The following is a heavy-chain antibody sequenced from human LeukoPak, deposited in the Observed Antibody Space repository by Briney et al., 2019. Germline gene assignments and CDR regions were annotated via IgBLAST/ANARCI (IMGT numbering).Heavy chain of an antibody. CDR2: ISGSGGST. J-gene: IGHJ4*02. CDR3: ARDLMGIAYRGAFYY. D-gene: IGHD6-13*01. CDR1: GFTFSSYA. Sequence: GGSLRLSCAASGFTFSSYAMSCVRQAPGKGLEWVSAISGSGGSTYNADSVKGRFTISRDNAKNSLYLQMNSLRAEDTAVYYCARDLMGIAYRGAFYYWGQGTLVTISS. V-gene: IGHV3-23*01.